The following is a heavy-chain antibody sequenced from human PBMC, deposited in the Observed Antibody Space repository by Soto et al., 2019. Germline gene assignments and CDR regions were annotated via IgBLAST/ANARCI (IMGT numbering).Heavy chain of an antibody. D-gene: IGHD2-8*01. CDR2: ISFDGSAT. CDR3: AQLGYCSNVTCCSSI. Sequence: PGGSLRLSCAASGFTFSTYWMHWVRQAPGKGLEWVSRISFDGSATTYADSVKGRFTISRDSAKNTLYLQMNSLRAEDTAVYYCAQLGYCSNVTCCSSIWGQGTLVTVSS. J-gene: IGHJ4*02. CDR1: GFTFSTYW. V-gene: IGHV3-74*01.